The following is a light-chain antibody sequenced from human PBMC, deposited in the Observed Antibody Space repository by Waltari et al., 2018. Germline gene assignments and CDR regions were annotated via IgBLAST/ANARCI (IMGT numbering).Light chain of an antibody. Sequence: QSVLTQPPSVSGAPGQRVTISCTGSGPNTGAGHDFHWYQQLPRAAPKLLIYGSTSRPLGVPDRFFGSTSGTSASLAITGLQAEDEADYYCQSYDTSLRVVFGGGTKLTVL. CDR1: GPNTGAGHD. J-gene: IGLJ2*01. V-gene: IGLV1-40*01. CDR3: QSYDTSLRVV. CDR2: GST.